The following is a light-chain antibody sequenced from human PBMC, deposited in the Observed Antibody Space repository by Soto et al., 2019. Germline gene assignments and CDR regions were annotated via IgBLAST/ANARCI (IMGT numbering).Light chain of an antibody. CDR1: SSNIGNHY. CDR2: DNN. Sequence: QSVLTQPPSVSAAPGQKVTISCSGISSNIGNHYVSWYQQLPGTAPKLLIYDNNKRPSGIPDRFSGSKSGTSATLGITGLQTGDEADYYCGTWDSSRSAVVFGGGTKVTVL. J-gene: IGLJ2*01. V-gene: IGLV1-51*01. CDR3: GTWDSSRSAVV.